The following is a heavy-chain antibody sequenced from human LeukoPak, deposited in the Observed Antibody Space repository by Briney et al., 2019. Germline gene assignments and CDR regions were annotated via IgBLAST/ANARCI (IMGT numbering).Heavy chain of an antibody. V-gene: IGHV4-34*01. CDR2: INHSGST. J-gene: IGHJ4*02. D-gene: IGHD3-3*01. Sequence: SETLSLTCAVYGGSFSGYYWSWIRQPPGKGLEWIGEINHSGSTNYNPSLKSRVTISVDTSKNQFSLQLNSVTPEDTAVYYCSRSSQFLDYWGQGTLVTVSS. CDR3: SRSSQFLDY. CDR1: GGSFSGYY.